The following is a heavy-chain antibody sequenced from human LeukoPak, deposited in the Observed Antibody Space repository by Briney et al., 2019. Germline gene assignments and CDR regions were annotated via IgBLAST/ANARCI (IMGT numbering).Heavy chain of an antibody. CDR3: ARDQGYDYVWGSYRYGLSPFDI. V-gene: IGHV4-4*07. J-gene: IGHJ3*02. Sequence: SETLSLTCTVSGGSISSYYWSWIRQPAGKGLEWIGRIYTSGSTNYNPSLKSRVTMSVDTSKNQFSLKLSSVTAADTAVYYCARDQGYDYVWGSYRYGLSPFDIWGQGTMVTVSS. CDR2: IYTSGST. CDR1: GGSISSYY. D-gene: IGHD3-16*02.